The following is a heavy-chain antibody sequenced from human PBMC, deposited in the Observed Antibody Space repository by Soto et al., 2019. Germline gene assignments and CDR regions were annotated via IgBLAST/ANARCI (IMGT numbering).Heavy chain of an antibody. Sequence: PVGSLRLSCAASGFTFSSYAMSWVRQAPGKGLEWVSAISGSGGSTYYADSVKGRFTISRDNSKNTLYLQMNSLRAEDTAVYYCAKDIWTYCGGDCYSFYFDYWGQGTLVTVSS. V-gene: IGHV3-23*01. CDR2: ISGSGGST. CDR3: AKDIWTYCGGDCYSFYFDY. CDR1: GFTFSSYA. D-gene: IGHD2-21*02. J-gene: IGHJ4*02.